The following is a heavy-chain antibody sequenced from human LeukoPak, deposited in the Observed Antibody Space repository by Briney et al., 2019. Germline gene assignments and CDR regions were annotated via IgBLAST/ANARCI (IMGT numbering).Heavy chain of an antibody. CDR2: IIPIFGTA. V-gene: IGHV1-69*13. CDR1: GGTFSSYA. J-gene: IGHJ4*02. D-gene: IGHD3-3*01. CDR3: ARSASDFWSGYPKGPFDY. Sequence: SVKVSCKASGGTFSSYAISWVRQAPGQGLEWMGGIIPIFGTANYAQKFRGRVTITADESTSTAYMELSSLRSEDTAVYYCARSASDFWSGYPKGPFDYWGQGTLVTVSS.